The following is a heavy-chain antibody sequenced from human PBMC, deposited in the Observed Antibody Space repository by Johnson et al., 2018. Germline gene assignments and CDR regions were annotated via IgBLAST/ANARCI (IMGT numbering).Heavy chain of an antibody. Sequence: VQLVESGGGLVKPGGSLRLSCGASGFSFSTYSMNWVRQAPGKGLQWVSSISSSSSYIYYADSLRGRFTISRDNSKNTLYLQMNSLRAEDTAVYYCARGRSRGYRDAFESWGQGTMVTVSS. CDR3: ARGRSRGYRDAFES. CDR2: ISSSSSYI. J-gene: IGHJ3*02. CDR1: GFSFSTYS. D-gene: IGHD5-24*01. V-gene: IGHV3-21*01.